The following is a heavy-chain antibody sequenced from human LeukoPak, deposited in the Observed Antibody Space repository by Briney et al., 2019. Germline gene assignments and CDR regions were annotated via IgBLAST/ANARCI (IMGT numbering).Heavy chain of an antibody. CDR1: GGSISSYY. J-gene: IGHJ4*02. Sequence: SETLSLTCTVSGGSISSYYWSWIRQPPGKGLEWIGYIYYSGTAYYNPSLKSRVTMSVDTSKYQFSLKLDSVTAADTAVYYCARFSNAHGVKFDYWGQGTLVTVSS. D-gene: IGHD2-8*01. V-gene: IGHV4-59*12. CDR2: IYYSGTA. CDR3: ARFSNAHGVKFDY.